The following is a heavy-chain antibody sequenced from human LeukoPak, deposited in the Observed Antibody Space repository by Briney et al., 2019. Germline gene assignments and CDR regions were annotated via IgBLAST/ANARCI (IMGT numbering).Heavy chain of an antibody. Sequence: ASVKVSCKTSGYPFTSYYIHWVRQAPGQGLEWMGIINLTGGSTSYAQKFQGRVTMTRDTSTSTAYMELSSLRSEDTAVYYCARQSFMCDCNSTSCYPSCGCFDIWRQGTKVSVCS. D-gene: IGHD2-2*01. CDR3: ARQSFMCDCNSTSCYPSCGCFDI. CDR2: INLTGGST. J-gene: IGHJ3*02. V-gene: IGHV1-46*01. CDR1: GYPFTSYY.